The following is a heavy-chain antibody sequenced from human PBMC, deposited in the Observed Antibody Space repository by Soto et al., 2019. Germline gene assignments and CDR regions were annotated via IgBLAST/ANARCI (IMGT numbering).Heavy chain of an antibody. V-gene: IGHV4-4*07. CDR2: FAIGGSS. J-gene: IGHJ5*02. Sequence: QVQLQESGPGLVKPSETLSLTCSVSGDSISSYYWSWIRQPAGQGLAWIRRFAIGGSSNYNPSLKSRGIMKVYTSKNQISLKLSSVTDADSAVYFCARLESSYGYWFDRWVQGTLVTVS. CDR1: GDSISSYY. D-gene: IGHD5-18*01. CDR3: ARLESSYGYWFDR.